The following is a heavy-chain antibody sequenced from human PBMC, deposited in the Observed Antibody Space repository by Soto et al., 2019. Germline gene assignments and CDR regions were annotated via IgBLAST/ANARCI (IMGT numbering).Heavy chain of an antibody. CDR2: IKQDGSAK. CDR1: GFTFSNYW. J-gene: IGHJ4*02. D-gene: IGHD1-1*01. Sequence: EVQLVESGGGLVQPGGSLRLSCAGSGFTFSNYWMNWVRQTPGKGLEWVANIKQDGSAKNYVESVKGRFTISRDNAKNLVYLQTNSLRAEDTAVDYCAGGTGWVHDCWGQGTLVTVSS. V-gene: IGHV3-7*04. CDR3: AGGTGWVHDC.